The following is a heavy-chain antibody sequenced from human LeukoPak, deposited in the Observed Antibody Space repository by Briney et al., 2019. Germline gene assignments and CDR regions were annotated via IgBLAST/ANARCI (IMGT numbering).Heavy chain of an antibody. J-gene: IGHJ4*02. Sequence: GGSLRLSCAASGFTFSSYAMSWVRQAPGKGLEWVSAISGSGGSTYYTDSVKGRFTLSSDNSKNTLYLEMNSLRTEDTAVYYCAKWDGFGSDWGQGTLVTVSS. V-gene: IGHV3-23*01. D-gene: IGHD3-10*01. CDR1: GFTFSSYA. CDR2: ISGSGGST. CDR3: AKWDGFGSD.